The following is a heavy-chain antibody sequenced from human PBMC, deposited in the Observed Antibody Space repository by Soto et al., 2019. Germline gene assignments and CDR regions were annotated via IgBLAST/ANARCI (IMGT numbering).Heavy chain of an antibody. J-gene: IGHJ6*01. D-gene: IGHD3-3*01. Sequence: GGSLTLSCAASGFTFSSYGMHWVRQAPCKGLEWVAVISYDGSNKYYADSVKGRFTISIDNSKNTLYLQMNSLRAEDTAVYYCAKGLAFCSGYPGYGMDVWGQGTTVTVSS. V-gene: IGHV3-30*18. CDR1: GFTFSSYG. CDR2: ISYDGSNK. CDR3: AKGLAFCSGYPGYGMDV.